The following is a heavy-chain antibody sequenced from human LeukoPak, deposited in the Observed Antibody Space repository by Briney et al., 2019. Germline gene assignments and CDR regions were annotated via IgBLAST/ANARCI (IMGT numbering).Heavy chain of an antibody. J-gene: IGHJ4*02. Sequence: GASVKVSCKASGYSFTGYYLHWVRQAPGQGLEWMGWINPNSGGTKYAQKFQGRVSMTRDTSINTAYVELNRLRPDDTAVYFCARDYDTIFGVILPFDYWGQGTLVTVSS. V-gene: IGHV1-2*02. CDR3: ARDYDTIFGVILPFDY. D-gene: IGHD3-3*01. CDR2: INPNSGGT. CDR1: GYSFTGYY.